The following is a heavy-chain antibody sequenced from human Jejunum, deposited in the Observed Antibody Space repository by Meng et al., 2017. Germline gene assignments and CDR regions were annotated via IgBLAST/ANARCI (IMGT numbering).Heavy chain of an antibody. CDR2: AYYSGAT. D-gene: IGHD5-12*01. V-gene: IGHV4-38-2*02. Sequence: SETLSLTCSVSGFSISSGSYWAWIRQPPGMGLEWIGNAYYSGATHYNPSLKSRVTISADRSKNQLSLNLASVTAAGTAIYYCARDRGFSDYDFRAASYYFDYWGQGKRVTVSS. CDR1: GFSISSGSY. J-gene: IGHJ4*02. CDR3: ARDRGFSDYDFRAASYYFDY.